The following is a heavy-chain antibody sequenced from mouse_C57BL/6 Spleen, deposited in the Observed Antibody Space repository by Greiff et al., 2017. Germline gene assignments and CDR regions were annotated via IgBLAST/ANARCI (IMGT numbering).Heavy chain of an antibody. CDR2: INPSTGGT. J-gene: IGHJ3*01. CDR1: GYSFTGYY. V-gene: IGHV1-42*01. D-gene: IGHD2-4*01. CDR3: ARSITGFAY. Sequence: EVQLQQSGPELVKPGASVKISCKASGYSFTGYYMNWVKQSPEKSLEWIGEINPSTGGTTYNQKFKAKATLTVDKSSSTAYMQLKSLTSEDSAVYYCARSITGFAYWGQGTLVTVSA.